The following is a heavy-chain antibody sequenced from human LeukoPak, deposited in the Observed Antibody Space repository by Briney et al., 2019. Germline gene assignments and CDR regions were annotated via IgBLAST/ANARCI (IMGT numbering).Heavy chain of an antibody. V-gene: IGHV4-39*07. CDR2: IYYSGST. CDR1: GDSISSYY. CDR3: ARDLKDVWGSYRYQNWFDP. J-gene: IGHJ5*02. D-gene: IGHD3-16*02. Sequence: PSETLSLTCTVSGDSISSYYWGWIRQPPGKGLEWIGSIYYSGSTYYNPSLKSRVTISVDTSKNQFSLKLSSVTAADTAVYYCARDLKDVWGSYRYQNWFDPWGQGTLVTVSS.